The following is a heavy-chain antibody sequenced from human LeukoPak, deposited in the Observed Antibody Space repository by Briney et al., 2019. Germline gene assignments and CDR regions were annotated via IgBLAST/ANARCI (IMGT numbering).Heavy chain of an antibody. CDR1: GGSISSDSYY. CDR2: IYTSGST. J-gene: IGHJ4*02. Sequence: SETLSLTCTVSGGSISSDSYYWTWIRQPAGKGLEWLGRIYTSGSTNYNPSLKSRVTISVDTSKNQFSLRLSSVAAADTAVYYCARVTGYVMEDYFDYWGQGTLVTVSS. V-gene: IGHV4-61*02. CDR3: ARVTGYVMEDYFDY. D-gene: IGHD6-13*01.